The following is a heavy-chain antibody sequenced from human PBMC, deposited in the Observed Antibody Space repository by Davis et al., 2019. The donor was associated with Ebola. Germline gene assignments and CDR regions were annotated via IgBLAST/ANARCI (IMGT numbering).Heavy chain of an antibody. CDR1: GFTFINYA. J-gene: IGHJ5*01. CDR2: TSGSGDST. V-gene: IGHV3-23*01. D-gene: IGHD6-13*01. CDR3: ARGGGSSWFAY. Sequence: GESLKISCAASGFTFINYAMGWVRQAPGKGLEWVSATSGSGDSTHHAGSVKGRFAISRDNSKDTLYLRMNRLRAEDTAVYYCARGGGSSWFAYWGQGTLVTVSS.